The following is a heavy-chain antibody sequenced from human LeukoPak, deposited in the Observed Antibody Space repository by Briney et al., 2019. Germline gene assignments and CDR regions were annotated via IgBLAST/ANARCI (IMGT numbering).Heavy chain of an antibody. CDR2: IIPILGIT. V-gene: IGHV1-69*04. J-gene: IGHJ5*02. CDR3: AREWANDAYNWFGP. D-gene: IGHD1-1*01. Sequence: SVNVSCKASGGTFSSYTISWVRQAPGQGLEWMGSIIPILGITNYAQKLQGRVTITADKSTSAAYRERSSLRSEDTAGYYCAREWANDAYNWFGPWGQGTLGTGSS. CDR1: GGTFSSYT.